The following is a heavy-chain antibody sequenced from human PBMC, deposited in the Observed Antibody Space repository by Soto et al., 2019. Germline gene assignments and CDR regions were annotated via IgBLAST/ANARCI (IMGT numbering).Heavy chain of an antibody. CDR2: INHSGST. Sequence: SETLSLTCAVYGGSFSGYYWSWIRQPPGKGLEWIGEINHSGSTNYNPSLKSRVTISVDTSKNQFSLKLSSVTAADTAVYYCARGRRMRYLLYGGQGTLLKASS. CDR1: GGSFSGYY. J-gene: IGHJ4*02. V-gene: IGHV4-34*01. CDR3: ARGRRMRYLLY. D-gene: IGHD2-21*01.